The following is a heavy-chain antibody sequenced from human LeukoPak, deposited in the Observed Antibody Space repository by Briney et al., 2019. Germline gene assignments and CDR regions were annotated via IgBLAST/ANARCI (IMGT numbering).Heavy chain of an antibody. D-gene: IGHD3-3*01. J-gene: IGHJ6*03. Sequence: PSETLSPTCTVSGGSISSSSYYWGWIRQPPGKGLEWIGSIYYSGSTYYNPSLKSRVTISVDTSKNQFSLKLSSVTAADTAVYYCARRSRFLEWLLYSSYYYYMDVWGKGTTVTVSS. CDR3: ARRSRFLEWLLYSSYYYYMDV. V-gene: IGHV4-39*01. CDR2: IYYSGST. CDR1: GGSISSSSYY.